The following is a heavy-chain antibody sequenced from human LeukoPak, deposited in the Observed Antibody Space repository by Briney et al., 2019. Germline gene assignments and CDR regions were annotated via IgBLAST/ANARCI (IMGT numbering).Heavy chain of an antibody. V-gene: IGHV4-4*02. J-gene: IGHJ3*02. Sequence: PSGTLSLTCAVSGGSISSSNWWSWVRQPPGKGLEWIGEIYHSGSTNYNPSLKSRVTISVDKSKNQFSLKLSSVTAADTAVYYCARDRAEWQYYFDTSGDYYVGDSFDIWGQGTMVTVSS. CDR3: ARDRAEWQYYFDTSGDYYVGDSFDI. CDR1: GGSISSSNW. CDR2: IYHSGST. D-gene: IGHD3-22*01.